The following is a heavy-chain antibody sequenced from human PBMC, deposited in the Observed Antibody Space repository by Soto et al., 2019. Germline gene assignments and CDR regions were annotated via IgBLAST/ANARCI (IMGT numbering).Heavy chain of an antibody. CDR3: AKDTWAYYYDSSGYTIDY. CDR1: GFTFSSYA. Sequence: GGSLRLSCAASGFTFSSYAMSWVRQAPGKGLEWVSAISGSGGSTYYADSVKGRFTISRDNSKNTLYLQMNSLRAEDTAVYYCAKDTWAYYYDSSGYTIDYWGQGTLVTVSS. V-gene: IGHV3-23*01. CDR2: ISGSGGST. J-gene: IGHJ4*02. D-gene: IGHD3-22*01.